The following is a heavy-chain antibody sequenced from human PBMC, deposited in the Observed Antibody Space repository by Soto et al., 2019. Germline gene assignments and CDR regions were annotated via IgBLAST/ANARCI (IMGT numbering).Heavy chain of an antibody. CDR2: INSDGSST. CDR1: GFTFSSYW. CDR3: ARGDFWSGSVWFDP. V-gene: IGHV3-74*01. Sequence: EVQLVESGGGLVQPGGSLRLSCAASGFTFSSYWMHWVRQAPGKGLVWVSRINSDGSSTSYADSVKGRFTISRDNAKNTPYLQMNSLRAEDTAVYYCARGDFWSGSVWFDPWGQGTLVTVSS. J-gene: IGHJ5*02. D-gene: IGHD3-3*01.